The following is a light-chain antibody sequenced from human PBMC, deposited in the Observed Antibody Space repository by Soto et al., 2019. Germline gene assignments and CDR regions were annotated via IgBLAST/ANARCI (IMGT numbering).Light chain of an antibody. Sequence: EIVVTQSPATLSVSPGERATLSCRASQSVNTNFAWYQQKPGQAPRLLIYGASTRATGIPARFSGSGSGTGFTLTISSLQSEDFAVYYCQQYNNWPLTFGGGTKVDIK. V-gene: IGKV3D-15*01. CDR2: GAS. CDR3: QQYNNWPLT. J-gene: IGKJ4*01. CDR1: QSVNTN.